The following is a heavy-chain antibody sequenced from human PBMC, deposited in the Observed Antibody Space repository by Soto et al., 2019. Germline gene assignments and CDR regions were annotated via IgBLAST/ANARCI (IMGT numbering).Heavy chain of an antibody. CDR1: GYTFTGYY. D-gene: IGHD3-22*01. Sequence: ASMKVSCKASGYTFTGYYMHWVRQAPGQGLEWMGWINPNSGGTNYAQKFQGWVTMTRDTSISTAYMELSRLRSDDTAVYYCARDSSGYYWGALDYWGQGTLVTVSS. CDR3: ARDSSGYYWGALDY. CDR2: INPNSGGT. J-gene: IGHJ4*02. V-gene: IGHV1-2*04.